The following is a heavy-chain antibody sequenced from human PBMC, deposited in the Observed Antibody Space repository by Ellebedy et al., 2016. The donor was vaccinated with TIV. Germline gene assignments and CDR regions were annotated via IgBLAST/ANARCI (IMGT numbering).Heavy chain of an antibody. Sequence: ASVKVSCXVSGYTLTELSMHWVRQAPGKGLEWMGGFDPEDGETIYAQKFQGRVTMTEDTSTDTAYMELSSLRSEDTAVYYCATDAVAGTRFGWFDPWGQGTLVTVSS. CDR2: FDPEDGET. V-gene: IGHV1-24*01. D-gene: IGHD6-19*01. CDR1: GYTLTELS. J-gene: IGHJ5*02. CDR3: ATDAVAGTRFGWFDP.